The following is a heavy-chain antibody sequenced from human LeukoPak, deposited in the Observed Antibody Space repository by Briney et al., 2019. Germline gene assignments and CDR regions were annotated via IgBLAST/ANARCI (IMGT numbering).Heavy chain of an antibody. J-gene: IGHJ5*02. CDR1: GGSFSNDY. D-gene: IGHD5-24*01. CDR2: ISHSGTT. Sequence: MASETLSLTCAVYGGSFSNDYWVWIRQPPGKGLEWIGEISHSGTTNYNPSLESRVTISVDTSNNHFSLNLKPVTATDTSVYFCARHRRHGYCYGDACSLSFWFDPWGQGTLVTVSS. V-gene: IGHV4-34*01. CDR3: ARHRRHGYCYGDACSLSFWFDP.